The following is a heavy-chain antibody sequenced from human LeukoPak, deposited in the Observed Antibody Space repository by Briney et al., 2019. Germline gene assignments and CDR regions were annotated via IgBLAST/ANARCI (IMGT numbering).Heavy chain of an antibody. Sequence: GGSLRLSCAASGFTFSSYAMHWVRQAPGKGLEYVSAISSNGGSTYYADSVKGRFTISRDNSKNTLYLQMGSLRAEDMVVYYCAAFWSGYYAYWGQGTLVTVSS. CDR2: ISSNGGST. V-gene: IGHV3-64*02. CDR1: GFTFSSYA. D-gene: IGHD3-3*01. J-gene: IGHJ4*02. CDR3: AAFWSGYYAY.